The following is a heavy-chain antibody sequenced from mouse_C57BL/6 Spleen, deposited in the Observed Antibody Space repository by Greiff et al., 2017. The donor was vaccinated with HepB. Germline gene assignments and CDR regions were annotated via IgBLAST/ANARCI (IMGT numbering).Heavy chain of an antibody. J-gene: IGHJ4*01. D-gene: IGHD2-4*01. CDR2: IDPSDSYT. Sequence: QVQLQQPGAELVKPGASVKLSCKASGYTFTSYWMQWVKQRPGQGLEWIGEIDPSDSYTNYNQKFKGKATLTVDTSSSTAYMQLSSLTSEDSAVYYCARNDYGDYYYAMDYWGQGTSVTVSS. V-gene: IGHV1-50*01. CDR3: ARNDYGDYYYAMDY. CDR1: GYTFTSYW.